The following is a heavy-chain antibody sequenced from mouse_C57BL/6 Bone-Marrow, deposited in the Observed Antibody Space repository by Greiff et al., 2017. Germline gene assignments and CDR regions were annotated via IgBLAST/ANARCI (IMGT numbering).Heavy chain of an antibody. CDR2: INPNNGGT. CDR3: ATRQLRLPFAY. Sequence: VQLQQSGPELVKPGASVKISCKASGYTFTDYYMNWVKQSHGKSLEWIGDINPNNGGTSYNQKFKGKATLTVDKYSSTAYMELRSLTSEDSAVYYCATRQLRLPFAYWGQGTLVTVSA. J-gene: IGHJ3*01. V-gene: IGHV1-26*01. CDR1: GYTFTDYY. D-gene: IGHD3-2*02.